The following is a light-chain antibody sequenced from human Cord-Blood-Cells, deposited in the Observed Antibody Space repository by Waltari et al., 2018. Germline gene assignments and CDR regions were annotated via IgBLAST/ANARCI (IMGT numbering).Light chain of an antibody. Sequence: DIQMTQSPSTLSASVGDRVTITCRASQSISSWLAWYQQKPGKAPKLLIYKASSIESGVPSRFSGSGSGTEFTLTISSLQPDDFATYYCQQYNSYPYTFGQGTKLEIK. CDR1: QSISSW. J-gene: IGKJ2*01. CDR3: QQYNSYPYT. CDR2: KAS. V-gene: IGKV1-5*03.